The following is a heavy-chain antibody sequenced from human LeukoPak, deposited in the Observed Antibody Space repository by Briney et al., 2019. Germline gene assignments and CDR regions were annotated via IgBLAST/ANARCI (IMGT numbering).Heavy chain of an antibody. J-gene: IGHJ4*02. CDR3: ARDTGHGDNWNDGRDY. Sequence: PGGSLRLSCAASGFTVSSNYMGWVRQAPGKGLEWVSVIYSGGSTYYADSVKGRFTISRDNSKNTLYLQMNSLRAEDTAVYYCARDTGHGDNWNDGRDYWGQGTLVTVSS. CDR2: IYSGGST. D-gene: IGHD1-20*01. V-gene: IGHV3-66*01. CDR1: GFTVSSNY.